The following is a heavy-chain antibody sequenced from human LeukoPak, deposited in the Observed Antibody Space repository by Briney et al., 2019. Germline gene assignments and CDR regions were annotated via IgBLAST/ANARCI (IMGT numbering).Heavy chain of an antibody. CDR3: AMPSNYYYYYMDV. V-gene: IGHV4-61*09. CDR1: GGSISSGSYY. Sequence: SETLSLTCSVSGGSISSGSYYWSWIRQPAGKGLEWIGHIYTTGSTNYNPSLKSRVTISVDTSKNQFSLKLSSVTAADTAMYYCAMPSNYYYYYMDVWGKGTTVTVSS. J-gene: IGHJ6*03. CDR2: IYTTGST.